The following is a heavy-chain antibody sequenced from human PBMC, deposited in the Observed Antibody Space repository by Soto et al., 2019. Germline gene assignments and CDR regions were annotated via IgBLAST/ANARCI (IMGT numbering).Heavy chain of an antibody. V-gene: IGHV4-38-2*01. J-gene: IGHJ1*01. Sequence: TLSLTCVVSNFSVSSGYYWGWIRQSPGKGLEWIASIYRSGTTSYNPSLKSRVTISVDPSKNQFSLMLTAVTAADTAVYYCARTHSGSYYSVFNYWGRGSLVTVSS. CDR3: ARTHSGSYYSVFNY. CDR2: IYRSGTT. CDR1: NFSVSSGYY. D-gene: IGHD1-26*01.